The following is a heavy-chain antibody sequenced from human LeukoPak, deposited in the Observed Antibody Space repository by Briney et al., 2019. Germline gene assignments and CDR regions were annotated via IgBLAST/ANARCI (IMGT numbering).Heavy chain of an antibody. CDR2: IYYSGST. J-gene: IGHJ4*02. V-gene: IGHV4-59*08. Sequence: PSETLSLTCTVSGGSISSYYWSWIRQPPGKGLEWIGYIYYSGSTNYNPSLKSRVTISVDTSKNQFSLKLSSVTAADTAVYYCARHSGDWNDPPDYWGQGTLVTVSS. CDR1: GGSISSYY. CDR3: ARHSGDWNDPPDY. D-gene: IGHD1-1*01.